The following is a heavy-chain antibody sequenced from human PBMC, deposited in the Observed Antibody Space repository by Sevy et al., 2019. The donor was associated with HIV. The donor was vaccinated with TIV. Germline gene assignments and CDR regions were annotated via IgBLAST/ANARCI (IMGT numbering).Heavy chain of an antibody. CDR3: AREGCTKPHDY. D-gene: IGHD2-8*01. Sequence: GGSLRLACAASGFDFSIYSMSWVRQAPGKGLEWVSTLSFGCGKIDYADSVKGRFTISRDNSKSTVYLQMNNMRVEDTAVYYCAREGCTKPHDYWGQGTLVTVSS. CDR1: GFDFSIYS. J-gene: IGHJ4*02. V-gene: IGHV3-23*01. CDR2: LSFGCGKI.